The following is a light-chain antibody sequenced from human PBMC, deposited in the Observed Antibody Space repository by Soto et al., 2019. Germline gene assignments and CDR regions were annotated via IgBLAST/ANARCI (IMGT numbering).Light chain of an antibody. CDR2: EVS. CDR3: SAFTSRSTDV. J-gene: IGLJ1*01. Sequence: QSALTQPPSVSGSPGQSVIISCSGTSSDVGSYNRVSWYQQPPGTAPKLMIYEVSNRPSEVPDRFSGSKSGNTASLTISWLQAEDEADYYCSAFTSRSTDVFGTGTKLTVL. CDR1: SSDVGSYNR. V-gene: IGLV2-18*02.